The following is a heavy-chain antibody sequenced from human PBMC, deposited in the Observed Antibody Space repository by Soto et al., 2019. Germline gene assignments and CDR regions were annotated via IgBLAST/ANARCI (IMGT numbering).Heavy chain of an antibody. Sequence: EVQLLESGGGLVQPGGSLRLSCAASGFTFSSYAMTWVRQAPGKGLEWVSGISGGGGSTYYADSVKGRFTISRDNSKNTLFLQMNSLRAEDTAVYYCAKERTTVDYHYGMDVWGQGTTVTVSS. J-gene: IGHJ6*02. CDR1: GFTFSSYA. CDR3: AKERTTVDYHYGMDV. V-gene: IGHV3-23*01. D-gene: IGHD4-17*01. CDR2: ISGGGGST.